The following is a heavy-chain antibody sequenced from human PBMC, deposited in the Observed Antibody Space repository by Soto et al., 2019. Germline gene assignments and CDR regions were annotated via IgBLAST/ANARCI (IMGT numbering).Heavy chain of an antibody. Sequence: QVQLVQSGAEVKKPGASVKVSCKASGYTFTSYDINWVRQATGQGLEWMGWMNPNSGNTGYAQKFQGRVTXTXNXXISTAYMELSSLRSEDTAVYYCARDISGWYLAFDIWGQGTMVTVSS. J-gene: IGHJ3*02. D-gene: IGHD6-19*01. CDR2: MNPNSGNT. V-gene: IGHV1-8*01. CDR1: GYTFTSYD. CDR3: ARDISGWYLAFDI.